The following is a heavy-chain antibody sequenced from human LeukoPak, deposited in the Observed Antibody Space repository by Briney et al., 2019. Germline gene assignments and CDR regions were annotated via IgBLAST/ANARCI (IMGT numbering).Heavy chain of an antibody. CDR1: GFTFSSYG. J-gene: IGHJ6*04. V-gene: IGHV3-30*02. D-gene: IGHD2-2*01. Sequence: GGSLRLSCAASGFTFSSYGMHWVRQAPGKGLDWVAFIRYDGSNKYYADSVKGRFTISRDNSKNTLYLQMNSLRVEDTAVYYCAKDLQLGDIVVVPGFPMDVWGKGTTVTVSS. CDR2: IRYDGSNK. CDR3: AKDLQLGDIVVVPGFPMDV.